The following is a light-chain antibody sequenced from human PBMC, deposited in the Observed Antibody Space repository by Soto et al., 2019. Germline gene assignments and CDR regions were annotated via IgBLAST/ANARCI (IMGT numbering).Light chain of an antibody. CDR3: RQRVEFPFT. CDR2: TLS. CDR1: QSLLDSADGNTY. V-gene: IGKV2-40*01. Sequence: DIVLTQTPLSLPVTPGEPASISCRSSQSLLDSADGNTYLDLYLQKTGQSPQLLILTLSYRASGGQCRFSGGASGNNFTLKSSRVQAQDDGIDYCRQRVEFPFTFGPGTKVDIK. J-gene: IGKJ3*01.